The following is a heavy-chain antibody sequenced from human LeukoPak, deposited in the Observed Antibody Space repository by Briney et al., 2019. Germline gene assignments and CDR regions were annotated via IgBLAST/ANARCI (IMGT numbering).Heavy chain of an antibody. CDR1: GFTFSSYG. J-gene: IGHJ5*02. CDR2: IRYDGSNK. D-gene: IGHD6-13*01. CDR3: AKDATGYSSSWHLMNWFDP. Sequence: GGSLRLSCAASGFTFSSYGMHWVRQAPGKGLEGVAFIRYDGSNKYYADSVKGRFTISRDNSKNTLYLQMNSLRAEDTAVYYCAKDATGYSSSWHLMNWFDPWGQGTLVTVSS. V-gene: IGHV3-30*02.